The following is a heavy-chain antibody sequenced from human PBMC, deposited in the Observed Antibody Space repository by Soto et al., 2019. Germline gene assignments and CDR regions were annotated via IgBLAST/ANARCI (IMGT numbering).Heavy chain of an antibody. CDR3: AKDSSGYDSDPYFDY. V-gene: IGHV3-23*01. D-gene: IGHD5-12*01. CDR1: GFTFSSYA. Sequence: GGSLRLSCAASGFTFSSYAMSWVRQAPGQGLEWVSAISGSGGSTYYADSVKGRFTISRDNSKNTLYLQMNSLRAEDTAVYYWAKDSSGYDSDPYFDYWGQGTLVTVSS. J-gene: IGHJ4*02. CDR2: ISGSGGST.